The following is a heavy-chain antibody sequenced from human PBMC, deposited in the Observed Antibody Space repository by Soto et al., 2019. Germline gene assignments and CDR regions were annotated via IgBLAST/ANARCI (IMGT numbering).Heavy chain of an antibody. CDR1: GFTFSSYW. CDR3: ARYCSSTSCYIGGAYNWFDP. CDR2: IKQDGSEK. D-gene: IGHD2-2*02. V-gene: IGHV3-7*03. J-gene: IGHJ5*02. Sequence: LRLSCAASGFTFSSYWMSWVRQAPGKGLEWVANIKQDGSEKYYVDSVKGRFTISRDNAKNSLYLQMNSLRAEDTAVYYCARYCSSTSCYIGGAYNWFDPWGQGTLVTVSS.